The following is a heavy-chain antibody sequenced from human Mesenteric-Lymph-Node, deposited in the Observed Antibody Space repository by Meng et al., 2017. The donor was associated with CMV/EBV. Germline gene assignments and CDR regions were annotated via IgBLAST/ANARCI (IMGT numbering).Heavy chain of an antibody. D-gene: IGHD4-11*01. V-gene: IGHV2-26*01. CDR2: IFSNDEK. Sequence: SGPTLVKPTETLTLTCTVSGFSLSNARMGVSWIRQPPGKALEWLAHIFSNDEKSYSTSLKSRLTISKDTSKSQVVLTMTNMDPVDTATYYCAWIPTYDYRHFDYWGQGTLVTVSS. CDR1: GFSLSNARMG. CDR3: AWIPTYDYRHFDY. J-gene: IGHJ4*02.